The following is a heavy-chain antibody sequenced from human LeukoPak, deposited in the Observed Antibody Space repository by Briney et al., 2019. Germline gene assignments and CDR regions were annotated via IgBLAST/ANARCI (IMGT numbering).Heavy chain of an antibody. CDR3: ARLPDYYDSSSYPDPYYFDY. D-gene: IGHD3-22*01. CDR1: GYSFTSYW. CDR2: IYPGDSDT. Sequence: GESLKISCKGSGYSFTSYWIGWVRQMPGKGLEWMGIIYPGDSDTRYSPSFQGQVTISADKSISTAYLQWSSLKASDTAMYYCARLPDYYDSSSYPDPYYFDYWGQGTLVTVSS. V-gene: IGHV5-51*01. J-gene: IGHJ4*02.